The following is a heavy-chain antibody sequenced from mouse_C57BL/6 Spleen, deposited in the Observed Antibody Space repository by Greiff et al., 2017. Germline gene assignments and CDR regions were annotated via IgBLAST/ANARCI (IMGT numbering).Heavy chain of an antibody. CDR3: ARPYYYGSSPDYAMDY. V-gene: IGHV1-82*01. J-gene: IGHJ4*01. D-gene: IGHD1-1*01. Sequence: VQLQQSGPELVKPGASVKISCKASGYAFSSSWMNWVKQRPGKGLEWIGRIYPGDGDTNYNGKFKGKATLTADKSSSTAYMQLSSLTSEDSAGYFCARPYYYGSSPDYAMDYWGQGTSVTVSS. CDR2: IYPGDGDT. CDR1: GYAFSSSW.